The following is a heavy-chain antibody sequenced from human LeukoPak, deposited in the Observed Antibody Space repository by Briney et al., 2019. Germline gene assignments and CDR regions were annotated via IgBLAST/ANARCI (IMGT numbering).Heavy chain of an antibody. V-gene: IGHV3-74*01. CDR1: GFTFSSYW. CDR3: ATVFEH. Sequence: PEGSLRLSCAASGFTFSSYWMHWVRQAPGQGLVWVSRINEDGRGTSYADSVKGRFTISKDDAKNTVYLQMNSLRAEDTAVYYCATVFEHWGQGTLVTVSS. CDR2: INEDGRGT. J-gene: IGHJ4*02.